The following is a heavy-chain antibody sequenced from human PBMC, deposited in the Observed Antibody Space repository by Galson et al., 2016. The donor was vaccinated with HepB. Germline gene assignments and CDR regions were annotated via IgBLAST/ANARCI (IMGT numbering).Heavy chain of an antibody. CDR1: GYSFTNHW. CDR3: ALWTWNEYYYFGLDG. Sequence: QSGAEVKKPGESLKISCKGSGYSFTNHWIGWVRQKPGKGLEWMGIIYPEDSDTKFSPSFQGQVTISVDKSITTAYLHWSSLRATDTAVYYCALWTWNEYYYFGLDGWGQGTTVLISS. V-gene: IGHV5-51*01. CDR2: IYPEDSDT. J-gene: IGHJ6*02. D-gene: IGHD3/OR15-3a*01.